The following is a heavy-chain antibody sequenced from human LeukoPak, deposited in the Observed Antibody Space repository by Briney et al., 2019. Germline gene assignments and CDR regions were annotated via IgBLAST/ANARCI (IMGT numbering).Heavy chain of an antibody. CDR3: ARVTGYRIEDYFDY. D-gene: IGHD6-13*01. J-gene: IGHJ4*02. V-gene: IGHV4-59*01. CDR2: IYYSGST. Sequence: TSETLSLTCAVSGGSISSYYWSWIRQPPGKGLEWIGYIYYSGSTNYNPSLKSRVTISVETSKNEFSLKLRSVTAADTAVYYCARVTGYRIEDYFDYWGQGTPVTVSS. CDR1: GGSISSYY.